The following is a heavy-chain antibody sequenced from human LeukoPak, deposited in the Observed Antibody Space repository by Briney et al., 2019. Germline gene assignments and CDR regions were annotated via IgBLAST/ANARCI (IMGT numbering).Heavy chain of an antibody. CDR2: SYPGDSDT. Sequence: GESLKISCKGSGYSFTFYWIGWVRQMPGKGLEWMGISYPGDSDTRYSPSFQGQVTTSSDRSSSTAYLQWSSLKASATAMYYCARAKHLVPNYYDSSGYYYTLGYWGQGTLVTVPS. D-gene: IGHD3-22*01. CDR1: GYSFTFYW. CDR3: ARAKHLVPNYYDSSGYYYTLGY. V-gene: IGHV5-51*01. J-gene: IGHJ4*02.